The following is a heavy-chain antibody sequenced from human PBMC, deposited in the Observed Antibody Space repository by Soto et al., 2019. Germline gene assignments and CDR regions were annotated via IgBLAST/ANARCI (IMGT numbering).Heavy chain of an antibody. D-gene: IGHD1-26*01. CDR2: IYPGDSDT. J-gene: IGHJ6*02. V-gene: IGHV5-51*01. CDR1: GYSFTSYW. CDR3: ATDSGSYSSLPHLGTGYYGMDV. Sequence: PGESLKISCKGSGYSFTSYWVGWVRQMPGKGLEWMGIIYPGDSDTRYSPSFQGQVTISADKSISTAYLQWSSLKASDTAMYYCATDSGSYSSLPHLGTGYYGMDVWGQGTTVTVSS.